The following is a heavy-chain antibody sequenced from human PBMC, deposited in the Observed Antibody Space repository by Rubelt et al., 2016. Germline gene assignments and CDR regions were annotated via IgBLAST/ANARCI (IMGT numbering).Heavy chain of an antibody. CDR1: GFTFSGSA. V-gene: IGHV3-21*01. D-gene: IGHD1-26*01. CDR2: ISSSSGYI. J-gene: IGHJ4*02. Sequence: EVQLVESGGGLVQPGGSLKLSCAASGFTFSGSAMHWVRQASGKGLEWVSSISSSSGYIFYADSVNGRFTISRDNAKNSLYLQLNSLRAVDTAVYYCARVAIVGATGVFDYWGQGTLVTVSS. CDR3: ARVAIVGATGVFDY.